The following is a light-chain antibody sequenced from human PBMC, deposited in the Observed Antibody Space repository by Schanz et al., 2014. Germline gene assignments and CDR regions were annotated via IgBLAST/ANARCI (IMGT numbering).Light chain of an antibody. Sequence: EIVLTQSPGTLSLSPGERATLSCRASQSVTSTYLAWYQQKPGQAPRLLIYGASTRATGVAARISGGGSGTEFTLTISSLQSEDFAVYYCQQYNNWPITFGQGTRLEIK. CDR3: QQYNNWPIT. CDR2: GAS. CDR1: QSVTSTY. J-gene: IGKJ5*01. V-gene: IGKV3-15*01.